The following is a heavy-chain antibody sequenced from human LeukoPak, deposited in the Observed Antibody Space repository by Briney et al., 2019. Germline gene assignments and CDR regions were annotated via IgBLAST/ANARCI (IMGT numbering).Heavy chain of an antibody. V-gene: IGHV3-74*01. CDR2: IKYDGSYT. CDR1: GFTLSLAW. J-gene: IGHJ4*02. Sequence: GGSLRLSCATSGFTLSLAWMHWVRQAPGKGLEWVSRIKYDGSYTNYADSVKGRFTISRDNAKNSLYLQMNSLRAEDTAVYYCARDGGLYSGSYYLDNWGQGTLVTVSS. CDR3: ARDGGLYSGSYYLDN. D-gene: IGHD1-26*01.